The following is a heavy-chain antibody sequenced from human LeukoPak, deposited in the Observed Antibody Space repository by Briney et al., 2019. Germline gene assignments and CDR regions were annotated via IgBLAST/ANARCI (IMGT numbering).Heavy chain of an antibody. Sequence: PSEALSLTCTVSGGSISSYYWSWIRQPPGKGLEWIGYIYYSGSTNYNPSLKSRVTISVDTSKNQFSLKLSSVTAADTAVYYCARVGGRWLVRHTFLDVWGKGTTVTVSS. J-gene: IGHJ6*04. CDR1: GGSISSYY. V-gene: IGHV4-59*01. CDR2: IYYSGST. CDR3: ARVGGRWLVRHTFLDV. D-gene: IGHD6-19*01.